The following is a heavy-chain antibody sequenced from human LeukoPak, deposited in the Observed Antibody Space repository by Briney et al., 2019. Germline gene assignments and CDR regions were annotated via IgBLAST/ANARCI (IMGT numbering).Heavy chain of an antibody. CDR3: ARDIVVVPTNWFDP. J-gene: IGHJ5*02. Sequence: ASVKVSCKASGYTFTGYYMHWVRQAPGQGLEWMGWINPNSGGTNYARKFQGRVTMTRDTSISTAYMELSRLRPDDTAVYYCARDIVVVPTNWFDPWGQGTLVTVSS. CDR2: INPNSGGT. CDR1: GYTFTGYY. D-gene: IGHD2-2*01. V-gene: IGHV1-2*02.